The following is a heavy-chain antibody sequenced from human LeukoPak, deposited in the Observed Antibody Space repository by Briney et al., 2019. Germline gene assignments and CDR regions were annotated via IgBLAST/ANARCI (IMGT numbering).Heavy chain of an antibody. CDR2: SYYSGST. Sequence: PSETLSLTCTVSGGSISSYYWSWIRQPPGKGLEWIGHSYYSGSTNYNPSLKSRVTISVDTSKNQFSLKLSSVTAADTAVYYCARQDSSSWYYFDYWGQGTLVTVSS. D-gene: IGHD6-13*01. V-gene: IGHV4-59*08. J-gene: IGHJ4*02. CDR3: ARQDSSSWYYFDY. CDR1: GGSISSYY.